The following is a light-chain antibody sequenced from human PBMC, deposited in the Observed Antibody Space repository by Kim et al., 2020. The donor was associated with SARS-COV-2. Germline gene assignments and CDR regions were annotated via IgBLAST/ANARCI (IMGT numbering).Light chain of an antibody. CDR2: RDS. CDR3: QAWDTSTYV. Sequence: VSPRQTASITCSGDKLGDKYVSGYQQNPGQSPVLVIYRDSERPSGIPERFSGSNSGNTASLTISGTQAMDEADYYCQAWDTSTYVFGTGTKVTVL. V-gene: IGLV3-1*01. J-gene: IGLJ1*01. CDR1: KLGDKY.